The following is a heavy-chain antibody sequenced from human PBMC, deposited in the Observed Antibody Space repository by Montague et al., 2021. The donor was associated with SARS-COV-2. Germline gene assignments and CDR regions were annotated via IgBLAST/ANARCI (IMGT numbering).Heavy chain of an antibody. Sequence: SETLSLTCTVSGGSISSSSYYWGWIRQPPGKGLEWIGSIYYSGSTYSNPSLKIRVTISVDTSKNQFSLKLSSVTAADTAVYYCARAGRQPLVGLSVMDDWGQGTMVTVSS. V-gene: IGHV4-39*07. CDR3: ARAGRQPLVGLSVMDD. CDR1: GGSISSSSYY. D-gene: IGHD6-13*01. J-gene: IGHJ4*02. CDR2: IYYSGST.